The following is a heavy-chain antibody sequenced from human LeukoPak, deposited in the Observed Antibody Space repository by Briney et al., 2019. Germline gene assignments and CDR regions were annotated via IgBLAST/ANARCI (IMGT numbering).Heavy chain of an antibody. Sequence: QSGGSLRLSCAASGFTVSSNYMSWVRQAPGKGLEWVSVIYSGGSTYYADSVKGRFTISRDNSKNTLYLQMNSLRAEDTAVYYCARKTTVTKGGAFDIWGQGTMVTVSS. CDR1: GFTVSSNY. J-gene: IGHJ3*02. CDR3: ARKTTVTKGGAFDI. CDR2: IYSGGST. D-gene: IGHD4-17*01. V-gene: IGHV3-53*01.